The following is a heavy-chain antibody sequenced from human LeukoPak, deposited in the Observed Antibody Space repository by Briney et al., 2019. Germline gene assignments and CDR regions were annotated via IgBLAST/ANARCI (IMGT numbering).Heavy chain of an antibody. D-gene: IGHD6-13*01. V-gene: IGHV3-9*01. CDR3: TAAVDY. CDR2: ISWNSGSI. J-gene: IGHJ4*02. Sequence: GGSLRLSCAASGFTFDDYAMHWVRHAPGKGLEWVSGISWNSGSIGYADSVKGRFTISRDNAKNSLYLQMNSLRAEDTALYYCTAAVDYWGQGTLVTVSS. CDR1: GFTFDDYA.